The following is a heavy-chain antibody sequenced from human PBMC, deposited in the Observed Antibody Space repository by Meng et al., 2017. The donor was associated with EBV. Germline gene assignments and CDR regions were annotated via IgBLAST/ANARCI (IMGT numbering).Heavy chain of an antibody. D-gene: IGHD3-9*01. J-gene: IGHJ4*02. CDR2: LHHSGST. CDR1: GGSGNGYF. Sequence: VQLQQWGAGPFKPPGTLSLTCAVYGGSGNGYFWSLIRPPPGKGLEWIGELHHSGSTNYNPSLKSRLRISVDTSKNQFSLNLTSVTAADTAVYYCARVSPKRYFDYLAPPDYWGQGTLVTVYS. V-gene: IGHV4-34*01. CDR3: ARVSPKRYFDYLAPPDY.